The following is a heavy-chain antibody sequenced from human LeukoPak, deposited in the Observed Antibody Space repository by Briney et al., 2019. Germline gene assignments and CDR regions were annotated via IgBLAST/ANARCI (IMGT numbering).Heavy chain of an antibody. CDR2: MNPNSGNT. Sequence: ASVKVSCKASGYTFNNYDINWVRQAPGQGLEWMGWMNPNSGNTGYAQKFQGRFTLTWETFISTTYMELSSLRSDDTAVYYCVRAMAPLDTFNYQYAMDVWGQGTMVTVSS. D-gene: IGHD5-24*01. J-gene: IGHJ6*02. V-gene: IGHV1-8*01. CDR3: VRAMAPLDTFNYQYAMDV. CDR1: GYTFNNYD.